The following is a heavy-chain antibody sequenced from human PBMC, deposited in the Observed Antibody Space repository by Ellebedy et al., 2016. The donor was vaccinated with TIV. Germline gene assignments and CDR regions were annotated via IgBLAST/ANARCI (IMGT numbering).Heavy chain of an antibody. CDR1: GFNFGGHA. CDR3: AKDLRYSASWGGALDI. CDR2: IGSSAYST. D-gene: IGHD7-27*01. Sequence: GESLKISCAASGFNFGGHAMKWVRQAPGKGLEWVSSIGSSAYSTHYADSVKGRFTISRDNSRNTLYLQMNSVRGEDTAVYFCAKDLRYSASWGGALDIWGHGAMVTVSS. V-gene: IGHV3-23*01. J-gene: IGHJ3*02.